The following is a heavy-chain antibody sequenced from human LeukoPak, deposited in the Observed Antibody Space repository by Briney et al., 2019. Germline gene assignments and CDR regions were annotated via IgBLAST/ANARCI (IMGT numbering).Heavy chain of an antibody. CDR3: ARDFGYSYGHGYSDY. V-gene: IGHV3-21*01. CDR2: ISSSSSYI. J-gene: IGHJ4*02. CDR1: GFTFSSYS. Sequence: GGSLRLSCAASGFTFSSYSMNWVRQAPGKGLEWVSSISSSSSYIYYADSVKGRFTISRDNAKNSLYLQMNSLRAEDTAVYYCARDFGYSYGHGYSDYWGQGTLVTVSS. D-gene: IGHD5-18*01.